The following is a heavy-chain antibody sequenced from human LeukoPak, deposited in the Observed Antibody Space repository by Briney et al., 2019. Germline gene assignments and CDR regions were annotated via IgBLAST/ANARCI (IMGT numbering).Heavy chain of an antibody. Sequence: GGSLRLSCEASGFTFSSSAMSWVRQAPGKGLEWVSSVSNSGDYIHYADSVKGRFTISRDNSKNSLYLQMNSLRAEDTAVYYCARALIGYYFDYWGQGTLVTVSS. J-gene: IGHJ4*02. CDR3: ARALIGYYFDY. CDR1: GFTFSSSA. CDR2: VSNSGDYI. V-gene: IGHV3-21*06. D-gene: IGHD2-8*01.